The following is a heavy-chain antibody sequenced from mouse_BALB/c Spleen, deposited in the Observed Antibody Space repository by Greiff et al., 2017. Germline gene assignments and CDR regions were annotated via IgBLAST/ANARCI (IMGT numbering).Heavy chain of an antibody. CDR1: GFNIKDYY. Sequence: EVKLQESGAELVRSGASVKLSCTASGFNIKDYYMHWVKQRPEQGLEWIGWIDPENGDTEYAPKFQGKATMTADTSSNTAYLQLSSLTSEDTAVYYCNAYGNYEGAMDYWGQGTSVTVSS. CDR2: IDPENGDT. CDR3: NAYGNYEGAMDY. J-gene: IGHJ4*01. D-gene: IGHD2-10*02. V-gene: IGHV14-4*02.